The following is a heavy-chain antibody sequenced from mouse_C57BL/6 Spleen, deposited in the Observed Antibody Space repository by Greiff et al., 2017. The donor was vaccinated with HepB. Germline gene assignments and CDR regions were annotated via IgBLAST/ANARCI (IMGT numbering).Heavy chain of an antibody. CDR1: GYTFTSYW. V-gene: IGHV1-7*01. CDR3: ARGRNYSNYRTPFDY. D-gene: IGHD2-5*01. J-gene: IGHJ3*01. CDR2: INPSSGYT. Sequence: QVQLQQSGAELAKPGASVKLSCKASGYTFTSYWMHWVKKRPGQGLEWIGYINPSSGYTKYNQKFKDKATLTADKSSSTAYMQLSSLTYEDSAVYYCARGRNYSNYRTPFDYWGQGTLVTVSA.